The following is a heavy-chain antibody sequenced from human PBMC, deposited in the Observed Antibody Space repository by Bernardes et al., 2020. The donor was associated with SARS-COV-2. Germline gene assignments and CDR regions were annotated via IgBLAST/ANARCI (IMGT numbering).Heavy chain of an antibody. Sequence: GSLRLSCAASGFAFNSYSLSWVRQAPGKGLEWLSYISGTSITTYYADSVKGRFTVSRDNDKNTMYLQMNSLRPEDTAVYYCARREGVTGTISFFDYWGQGTLVTVSS. V-gene: IGHV3-48*01. CDR1: GFAFNSYS. CDR2: ISGTSITT. D-gene: IGHD6-19*01. J-gene: IGHJ4*02. CDR3: ARREGVTGTISFFDY.